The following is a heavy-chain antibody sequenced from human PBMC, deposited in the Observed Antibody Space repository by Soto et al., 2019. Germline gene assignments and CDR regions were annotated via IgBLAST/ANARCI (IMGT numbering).Heavy chain of an antibody. CDR2: ISYDGSNK. D-gene: IGHD1-26*01. Sequence: GGSLRLSFAASGFTFSSYAMHWVRQAPGKGLEWVAVISYDGSNKYYADSVKGRFTISRDNSKNTLYLQMNSLRAEDTAVYYCASCNSGSYFFDYWGQGTLVTVSS. CDR3: ASCNSGSYFFDY. J-gene: IGHJ4*02. CDR1: GFTFSSYA. V-gene: IGHV3-30*04.